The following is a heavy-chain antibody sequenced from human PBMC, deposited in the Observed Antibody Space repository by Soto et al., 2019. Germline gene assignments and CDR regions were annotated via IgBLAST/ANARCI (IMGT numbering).Heavy chain of an antibody. V-gene: IGHV3-7*01. CDR2: IKQDGSER. CDR3: ARESAALNWFDP. CDR1: GFTFSRHW. J-gene: IGHJ5*02. D-gene: IGHD2-2*01. Sequence: GSLRLSCAASGFTFSRHWMTWVRQAPGKGLEWVVNIKQDGSERYFVDSVKGRFTISRDNAKNSLYLQMNSLRDEDTAVYYCARESAALNWFDPWGQGTLVTVSS.